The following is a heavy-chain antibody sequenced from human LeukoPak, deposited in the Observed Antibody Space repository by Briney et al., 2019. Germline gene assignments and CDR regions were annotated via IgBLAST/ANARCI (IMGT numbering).Heavy chain of an antibody. CDR3: VKQTAGTYFYYGMDV. CDR1: GFTFSSYA. V-gene: IGHV3-64D*09. J-gene: IGHJ6*02. D-gene: IGHD6-13*01. Sequence: PGGSLRLSCSASGFTFSSYAMHWVRQAPGKGLEYVSAISSNGGSTYYADSVKGRFTISRENSKNMLYLQMSSLRAEDTAVYYCVKQTAGTYFYYGMDVWGQGTTVTVSS. CDR2: ISSNGGST.